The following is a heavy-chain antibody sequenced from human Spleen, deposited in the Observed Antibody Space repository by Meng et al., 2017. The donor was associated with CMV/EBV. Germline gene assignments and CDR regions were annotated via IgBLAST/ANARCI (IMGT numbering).Heavy chain of an antibody. CDR3: ARQGDYGDFDY. Sequence: SCAASGITFSSYGMHWVRQAPGKGLEWVAVTSYDGRNKYYADSVKGRFTISRDNSKNTLYLQMNSLRAEDTAVYYCARQGDYGDFDYWGQGTLVTVSS. V-gene: IGHV3-30*03. CDR1: GITFSSYG. D-gene: IGHD4-17*01. J-gene: IGHJ4*02. CDR2: TSYDGRNK.